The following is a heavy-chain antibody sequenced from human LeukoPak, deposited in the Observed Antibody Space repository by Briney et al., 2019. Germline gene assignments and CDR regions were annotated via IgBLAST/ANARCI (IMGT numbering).Heavy chain of an antibody. J-gene: IGHJ4*02. Sequence: PGGSLRLSCAASGFTFSSYAMHWVRQAPCKGLEWVAVISYDGSNKYYADSVKGRFTISRDNSKNTLYLQMNSLRAEDTAVYYCARSNVVAPGGDYWGQGTLVTVSS. CDR3: ARSNVVAPGGDY. V-gene: IGHV3-30-3*01. CDR2: ISYDGSNK. D-gene: IGHD2-2*01. CDR1: GFTFSSYA.